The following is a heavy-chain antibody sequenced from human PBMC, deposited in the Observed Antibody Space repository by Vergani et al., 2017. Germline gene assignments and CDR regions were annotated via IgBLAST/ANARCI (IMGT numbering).Heavy chain of an antibody. CDR3: AKANPRNSXYYYLYYYHAMDV. V-gene: IGHV3-23*01. Sequence: EVQLLESGGDLVQPGGSLRLSCAASGFTFNHYAMNWVRQAPGKGLEWVSGISGSGGSTYYAGSVKGRFTISRDSSKNTLYLQMNSLSARDTSVYYCAKANPRNSXYYYLYYYHAMDVWGQGTTVTVSS. D-gene: IGHD5-12*01. CDR1: GFTFNHYA. CDR2: ISGSGGST. J-gene: IGHJ6*02.